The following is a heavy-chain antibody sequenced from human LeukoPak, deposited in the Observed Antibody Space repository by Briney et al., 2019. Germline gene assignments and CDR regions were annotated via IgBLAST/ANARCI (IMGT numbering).Heavy chain of an antibody. Sequence: GGSLRLSCAASGFTFSSYSMHWVRQAPGKGLVWVSRVSPDGSSTSYADSVKGRFTISRDNAKNTLCLQMNSLRAEDTAVYYCARATIFGVISPYWFDPWGLGTLVTVSS. J-gene: IGHJ5*02. D-gene: IGHD3-3*01. V-gene: IGHV3-74*01. CDR2: VSPDGSST. CDR1: GFTFSSYS. CDR3: ARATIFGVISPYWFDP.